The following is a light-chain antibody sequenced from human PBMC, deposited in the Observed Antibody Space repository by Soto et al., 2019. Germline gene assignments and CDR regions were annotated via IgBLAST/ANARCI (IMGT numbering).Light chain of an antibody. V-gene: IGKV1-39*01. CDR1: QSISSY. CDR3: QQSYSTRGA. Sequence: DIQMTQSPSSLSASVGDRVTITCRASQSISSYLNWYQQKPGKAPKLLIYAASSLQSGVPSRFSGSGSGTDFTLTISSLQPEDFATYYCQQSYSTRGAFGQGTKVDI. CDR2: AAS. J-gene: IGKJ1*01.